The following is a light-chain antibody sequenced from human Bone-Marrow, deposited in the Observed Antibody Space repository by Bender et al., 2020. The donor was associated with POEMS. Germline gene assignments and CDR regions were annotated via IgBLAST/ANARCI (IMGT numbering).Light chain of an antibody. V-gene: IGLV3-1*01. J-gene: IGLJ2*01. CDR3: QSWDTTSDVV. Sequence: SYELTQPPSVSVSPGQTATITCSGDRFTAKYASWYQQKPGQSPVLVIYQDSKRPSGIPERFSASNSGNTATLTISGTQAIDEAGYYCQSWDTTSDVVFGGETKLTVV. CDR2: QDS. CDR1: RFTAKY.